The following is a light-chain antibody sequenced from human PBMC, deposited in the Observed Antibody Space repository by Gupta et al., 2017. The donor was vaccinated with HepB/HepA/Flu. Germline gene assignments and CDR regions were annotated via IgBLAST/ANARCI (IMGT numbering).Light chain of an antibody. Sequence: ERVMTQSPGTLSVSPGERATLSCRASQSVSGSLAWYQQKPGQAPRLLIYAASTRATGIPARLSGSGSGTEFTLTISSLQSEDFAVYYCQQYNNWPWTFGQGTKVEIK. J-gene: IGKJ1*01. CDR2: AAS. V-gene: IGKV3-15*01. CDR1: QSVSGS. CDR3: QQYNNWPWT.